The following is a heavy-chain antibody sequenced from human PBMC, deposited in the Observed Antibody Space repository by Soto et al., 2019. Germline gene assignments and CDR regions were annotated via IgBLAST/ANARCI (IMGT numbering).Heavy chain of an antibody. V-gene: IGHV4-39*02. J-gene: IGHJ4*02. CDR1: GGSISSSSYY. CDR3: ARDMYSGSYFYGY. D-gene: IGHD1-26*01. Sequence: QLQLQESGPGLVKPSETLSLTCTVSGGSISSSSYYWGWIRQPPGKGLEWIGSIYYSGSTYYNPSLKSRVTISVDTSKNQFSLKLSSVTAADTAVYYCARDMYSGSYFYGYWGQGTLGTVSS. CDR2: IYYSGST.